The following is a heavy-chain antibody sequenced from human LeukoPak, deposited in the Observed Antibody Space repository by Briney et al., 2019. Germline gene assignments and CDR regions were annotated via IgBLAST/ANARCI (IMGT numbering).Heavy chain of an antibody. D-gene: IGHD2-15*01. CDR1: GFSFSNYF. Sequence: GGSLRLSCSASGFSFSNYFMHWVRQAPGAGLVWVSRISGDGTTTIYADSVKGRFTISRDNAKNTLYLQMNSLRAEDTAVYYCARRVDATRWFDPWGQGALVTVSS. CDR2: ISGDGTTT. CDR3: ARRVDATRWFDP. J-gene: IGHJ5*02. V-gene: IGHV3-74*01.